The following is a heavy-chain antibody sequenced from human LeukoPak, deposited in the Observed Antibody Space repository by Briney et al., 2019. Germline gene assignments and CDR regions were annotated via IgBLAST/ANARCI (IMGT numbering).Heavy chain of an antibody. CDR2: ISGSGGST. D-gene: IGHD3-22*01. V-gene: IGHV3-23*01. CDR1: GFPFCSYA. J-gene: IGHJ4*02. Sequence: HPGGSLRLFCAACGFPFCSYAMSWAREARGKGLEGVSPISGSGGSTYYADSVKGRFTISRDNSKNTLYLQMNSLRAEDTAVYYCAKDWGKNYYDSSGYYSFWGQGTLVTVSS. CDR3: AKDWGKNYYDSSGYYSF.